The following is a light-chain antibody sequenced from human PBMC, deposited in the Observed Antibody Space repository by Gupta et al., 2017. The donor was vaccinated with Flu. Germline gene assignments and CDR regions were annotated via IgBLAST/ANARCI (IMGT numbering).Light chain of an antibody. J-gene: IGKJ4*01. CDR1: QGISSY. CDR3: QQYYSYPLT. Sequence: AIRMTKSPSSFSASTGDRVTITCRSSQGISSYLAWYQQKPGKAPKLLIYAASTLQSGVPSRFSGSGSGTDFTLTISCLQAEDVATYYCQQYYSYPLTFGGGTKVEI. CDR2: AAS. V-gene: IGKV1-8*01.